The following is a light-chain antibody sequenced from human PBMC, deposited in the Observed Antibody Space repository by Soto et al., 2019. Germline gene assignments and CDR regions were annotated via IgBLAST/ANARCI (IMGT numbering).Light chain of an antibody. J-gene: IGLJ1*01. CDR2: EVS. Sequence: QSVLTQPASVSGSPGQSITISCTGTSSDVGNYNLVSWYQQDPGKAPKLMIYEVSKRPSGVSNRFSGSKSGNTASLTISGLQAEDEADYYGCSYAGGSTYVFGTGTKVTVL. CDR1: SSDVGNYNL. V-gene: IGLV2-23*02. CDR3: CSYAGGSTYV.